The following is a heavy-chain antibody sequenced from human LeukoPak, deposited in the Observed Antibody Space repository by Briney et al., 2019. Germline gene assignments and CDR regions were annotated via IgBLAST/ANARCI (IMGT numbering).Heavy chain of an antibody. CDR2: ISGTGGAT. Sequence: GGSLRLSCVASGFSFGNYAMSWVRQAPGKGLQWVSQISGTGGATWYAGFARDRFTISRDNSKKTLYLQMSGLRVKDTAMYYCVKDPRDTYGTNWFVSWGQGTLLIVSS. CDR3: VKDPRDTYGTNWFVS. J-gene: IGHJ5*01. V-gene: IGHV3-23*01. D-gene: IGHD2-21*01. CDR1: GFSFGNYA.